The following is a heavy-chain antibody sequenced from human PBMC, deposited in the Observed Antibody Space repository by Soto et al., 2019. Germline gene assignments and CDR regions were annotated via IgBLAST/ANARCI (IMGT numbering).Heavy chain of an antibody. V-gene: IGHV4-30-4*01. J-gene: IGHJ4*02. CDR3: ARGGDYDFWSGYSPNYYFDY. Sequence: QVQLQESGPGLVKPSQTLSLTCTVSGGSISSGDYYWSWIRQPPGKGLEWIGYIYYSGSTYYNPYLKSRVTISVDTSKNQFSLKLSSVTAADTAVYYCARGGDYDFWSGYSPNYYFDYWGQGTLVTVSS. D-gene: IGHD3-3*01. CDR2: IYYSGST. CDR1: GGSISSGDYY.